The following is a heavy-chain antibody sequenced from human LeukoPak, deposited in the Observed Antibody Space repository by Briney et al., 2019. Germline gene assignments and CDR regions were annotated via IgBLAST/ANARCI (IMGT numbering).Heavy chain of an antibody. Sequence: PGGSLRLSCAASGVSFDDYAMHWVRQVPGKGLEWVSLISGDSHSTFYADSVKGRFTISRDNSKNSLYLQMNSLRNDDTALYYCARDTEGYIYGYYYYGMDVWGQGTTVTVSS. CDR2: ISGDSHST. CDR3: ARDTEGYIYGYYYYGMDV. CDR1: GVSFDDYA. V-gene: IGHV3-43*02. D-gene: IGHD5-18*01. J-gene: IGHJ6*02.